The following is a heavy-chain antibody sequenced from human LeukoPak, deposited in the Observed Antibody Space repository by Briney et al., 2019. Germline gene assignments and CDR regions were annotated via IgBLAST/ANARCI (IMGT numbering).Heavy chain of an antibody. J-gene: IGHJ4*02. CDR3: GRASYVGPFVY. CDR1: GGSISSYY. CDR2: IYYSGST. V-gene: IGHV4-59*01. D-gene: IGHD3-16*01. Sequence: SETLSLTCTVSGGSISSYYWSWIRQPPGKGLEWIGYIYYSGSTNYNPSLKSRVTISVDTSKNQFSLKLSSVTAADTAVYYCGRASYVGPFVYRGQGTLVTVSS.